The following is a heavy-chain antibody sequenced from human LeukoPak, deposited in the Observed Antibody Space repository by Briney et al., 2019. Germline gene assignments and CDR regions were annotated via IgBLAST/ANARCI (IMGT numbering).Heavy chain of an antibody. J-gene: IGHJ4*02. CDR1: GFTFSRYT. V-gene: IGHV3-21*01. Sequence: PGGSLRLSWAASGFTFSRYTMNWVRQAPGKGLEWVSSISRTSTYIYYADSVKGRFTISRDNAKNSLYLQMNSLRAEDTALYYCARGRPHLSDYWGQGTLVTVSS. CDR3: ARGRPHLSDY. CDR2: ISRTSTYI. D-gene: IGHD1-1*01.